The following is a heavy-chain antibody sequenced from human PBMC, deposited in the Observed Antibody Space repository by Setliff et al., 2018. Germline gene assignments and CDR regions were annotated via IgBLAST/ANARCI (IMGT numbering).Heavy chain of an antibody. V-gene: IGHV4-34*12. CDR2: IIHTGST. Sequence: SETLSLTCAVYGGSFSGYYWSWIRQPPGKRLEWIGEIIHTGSTNYNPSLKSRVAMSVDTSKNQFSLKLSSVTAADTAVYYCARKGISALSGAFDMWGQGTMVTVS. CDR1: GGSFSGYY. CDR3: ARKGISALSGAFDM. J-gene: IGHJ3*02. D-gene: IGHD1-26*01.